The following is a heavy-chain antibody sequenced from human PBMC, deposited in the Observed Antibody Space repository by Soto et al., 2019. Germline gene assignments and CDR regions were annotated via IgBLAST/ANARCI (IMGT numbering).Heavy chain of an antibody. CDR1: GGSISSGGYY. J-gene: IGHJ6*02. CDR2: IYYSGST. CDR3: ARVLGSGSSSYYYGMDV. D-gene: IGHD3-10*01. Sequence: SETLSLTCAVSGGSISSGGYYWSWIRQPPGKGLEWIGYIYYSGSTYYNPSLKSRVTISVDTSKNQFSLKLSSVTAADTAVYYWARVLGSGSSSYYYGMDVWGQGTTVTVSS. V-gene: IGHV4-30-4*01.